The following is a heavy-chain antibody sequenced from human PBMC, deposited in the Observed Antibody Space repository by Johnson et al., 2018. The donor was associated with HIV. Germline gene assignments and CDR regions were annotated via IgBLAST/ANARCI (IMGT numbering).Heavy chain of an antibody. D-gene: IGHD1-1*01. CDR2: ISYDGRTN. Sequence: QVQLVESGGGVVQPGRSLRLSCAASGFTFSSYAMHWVRQAPGKGLEWVAVISYDGRTNYYADSVKGRVTIARDNSKNTLYLQMNSLRAEDTAVYYWARPQGTGDAFDIWGQGTMVTVSS. V-gene: IGHV3-30*04. J-gene: IGHJ3*02. CDR3: ARPQGTGDAFDI. CDR1: GFTFSSYA.